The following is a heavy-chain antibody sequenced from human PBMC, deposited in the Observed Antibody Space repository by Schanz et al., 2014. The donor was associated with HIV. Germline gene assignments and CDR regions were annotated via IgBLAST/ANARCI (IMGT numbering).Heavy chain of an antibody. CDR1: GYTFTDYY. CDR3: ARDQNVISMVRGVMGGVDY. CDR2: INPNSGGT. D-gene: IGHD3-10*01. V-gene: IGHV1-2*02. Sequence: QVQLVQSGAEVKKPGASVKVSCKASGYTFTDYYMHWVRQAPGQGLEWMGWINPNSGGTDYAQRFQGRVTMTRDTSISTAYMELRRLRSDDTAVYYCARDQNVISMVRGVMGGVDYWGQGTLVTVSS. J-gene: IGHJ4*02.